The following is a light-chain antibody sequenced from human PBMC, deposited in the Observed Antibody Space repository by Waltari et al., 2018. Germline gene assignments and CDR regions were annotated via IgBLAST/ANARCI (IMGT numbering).Light chain of an antibody. CDR3: QQYNNLPLSWT. Sequence: EIVMTQSPAILSVSPGERSTLSCRASQSVSSNLAWYQQKPGQNPRLLTYRASTRATGIPARFSGSGSGTEFTFTISSLQSEDFAVYYCQQYNNLPLSWTFGQGTKVEIK. CDR1: QSVSSN. CDR2: RAS. V-gene: IGKV3-15*01. J-gene: IGKJ1*01.